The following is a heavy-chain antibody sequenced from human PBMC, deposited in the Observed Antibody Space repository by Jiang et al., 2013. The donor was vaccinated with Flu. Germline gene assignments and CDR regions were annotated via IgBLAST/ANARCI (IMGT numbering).Heavy chain of an antibody. V-gene: IGHV3-43*01. CDR3: AKSRGRSGSYYDY. D-gene: IGHD1-26*01. Sequence: YYADSVKGRFTISTRQQQKSLYLQMNSLRTEDTALYYCAKSRGRSGSYYDYWGQGTLVTVSS. J-gene: IGHJ4*02.